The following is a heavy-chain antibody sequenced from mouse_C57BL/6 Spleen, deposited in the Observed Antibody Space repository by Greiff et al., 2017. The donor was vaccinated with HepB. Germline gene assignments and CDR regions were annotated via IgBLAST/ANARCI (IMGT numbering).Heavy chain of an antibody. D-gene: IGHD3-2*02. CDR1: GFTFSDYY. J-gene: IGHJ2*01. Sequence: EVQGVESGGGLVQPGGSLKLSCAASGFTFSDYYMYWVRQTPEKRLEWVAYISNGGGSTYYPDTVKGRFTISRDNAKNTLYLQMSRLKSEDTAMYYCARGRQLRPFDYWGQGTTLTVSS. V-gene: IGHV5-12*01. CDR2: ISNGGGST. CDR3: ARGRQLRPFDY.